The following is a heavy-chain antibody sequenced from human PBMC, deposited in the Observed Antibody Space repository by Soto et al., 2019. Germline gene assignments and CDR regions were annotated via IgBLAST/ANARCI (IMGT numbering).Heavy chain of an antibody. CDR3: AKLGLDLQLVGEFYYFDY. Sequence: GGSLRLSCAASGFTFSSYAMSWVRQAPGKGLEWVSAISGSGGSTYYADSVKGRFTISRDNSKNTLYLQMNSLRAEDTAVYYCAKLGLDLQLVGEFYYFDYWGQGTLVTVSS. V-gene: IGHV3-23*01. J-gene: IGHJ4*02. D-gene: IGHD6-13*01. CDR2: ISGSGGST. CDR1: GFTFSSYA.